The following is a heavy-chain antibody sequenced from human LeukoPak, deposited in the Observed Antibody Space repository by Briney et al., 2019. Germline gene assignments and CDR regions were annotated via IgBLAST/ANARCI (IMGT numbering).Heavy chain of an antibody. J-gene: IGHJ6*03. CDR2: INPNSGGT. Sequence: VASVKVSCKASGYTFTGYYMHWVRQAPGQGLEWMGWINPNSGGTNYAQKFQGRVTITRNTSISTAYMELSSLRSEDTAVYYCARATRDTAILGFYYYYYMDVWGKGTTVTVSS. CDR3: ARATRDTAILGFYYYYYMDV. V-gene: IGHV1-2*02. D-gene: IGHD5-18*01. CDR1: GYTFTGYY.